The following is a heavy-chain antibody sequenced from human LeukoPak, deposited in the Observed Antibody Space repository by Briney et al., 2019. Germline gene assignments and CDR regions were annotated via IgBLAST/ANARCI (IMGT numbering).Heavy chain of an antibody. CDR2: IYYSGST. D-gene: IGHD3-22*01. Sequence: SETLSLTCTVSGGSISSYYWSWIRQPPGKGLEWIGYIYYSGSTNYNPSLKSRVTISVDTSKNQFSLKLSSVTAADTAVYYCAREDSSGYYQDAFDIWGQGTMVTVSS. J-gene: IGHJ3*02. CDR3: AREDSSGYYQDAFDI. CDR1: GGSISSYY. V-gene: IGHV4-59*01.